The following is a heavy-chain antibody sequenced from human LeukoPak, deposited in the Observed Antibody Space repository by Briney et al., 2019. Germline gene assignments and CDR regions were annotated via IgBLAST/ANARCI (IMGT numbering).Heavy chain of an antibody. Sequence: PGGSLRLSCAASGITFSNYAMSWVRQAPGKGLEWVSAISGSGGSTYYADSVKGRFTISRDNSKNTLYLQMNSLRAEDTAVYYCAKDSGSSWYEGGENWFDPWGQGTLVTVSS. J-gene: IGHJ5*02. V-gene: IGHV3-23*01. D-gene: IGHD6-13*01. CDR3: AKDSGSSWYEGGENWFDP. CDR1: GITFSNYA. CDR2: ISGSGGST.